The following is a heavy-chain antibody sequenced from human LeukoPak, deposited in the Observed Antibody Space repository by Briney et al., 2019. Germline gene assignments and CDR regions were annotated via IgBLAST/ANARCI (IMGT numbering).Heavy chain of an antibody. J-gene: IGHJ4*02. CDR3: AGRFGTCPIDC. V-gene: IGHV3-72*01. CDR1: GCTVSNCC. D-gene: IGHD2-15*01. Sequence: PGGSLRLLYAGSGCTVSNCCIDFLIQAPGRGLEWVGRITNKADSYTTEYAASVKGRFTISRDDSKNSVYLQMNSLKTEDTALHYCAGRFGTCPIDCCCQGTLVTVSS. CDR2: ITNKADSYTT.